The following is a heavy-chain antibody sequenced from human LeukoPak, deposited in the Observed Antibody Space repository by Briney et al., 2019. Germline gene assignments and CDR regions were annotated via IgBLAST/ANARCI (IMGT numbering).Heavy chain of an antibody. J-gene: IGHJ4*02. Sequence: GGSLRLSCAASGFTFSSYEMNWVRQAPGKGLEWVSAINSNGRNTYYADSVKGRFTISRDNSKNTLFLQVNSLRAEDTAVYYCARREYNNGYVFGGPGTLVTVSS. CDR1: GFTFSSYE. V-gene: IGHV3-23*01. CDR2: INSNGRNT. D-gene: IGHD5-18*01. CDR3: ARREYNNGYVF.